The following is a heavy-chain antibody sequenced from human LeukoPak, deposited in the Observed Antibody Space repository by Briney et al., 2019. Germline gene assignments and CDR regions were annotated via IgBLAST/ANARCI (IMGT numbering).Heavy chain of an antibody. D-gene: IGHD3-3*01. CDR1: GFTFSSYA. CDR2: ISGSGGST. J-gene: IGHJ4*02. Sequence: GGSLRLSCAASGFTFSSYAMSWVHQAPGKGLEWVSAISGSGGSTYYADSVKGRFTISRDNSKNTLYLQMNSLRAEDTAVYYCAKEADTDFRSGYSTPFDYWGQGTLVTVSS. V-gene: IGHV3-23*01. CDR3: AKEADTDFRSGYSTPFDY.